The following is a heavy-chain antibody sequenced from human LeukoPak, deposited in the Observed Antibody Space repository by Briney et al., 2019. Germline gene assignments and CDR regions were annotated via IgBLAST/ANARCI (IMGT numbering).Heavy chain of an antibody. V-gene: IGHV4-59*08. Sequence: SETLSLTCTVSGGSLSSYYWSWIRQPPGPGLEWIGYIYYSGSTNYNPSLKSRVTISVDTSKNQFSLKLSSVTAADTAVYYCAGVPYNWNDVNWGQGTLVTVSS. J-gene: IGHJ4*02. CDR3: AGVPYNWNDVN. CDR2: IYYSGST. D-gene: IGHD1-20*01. CDR1: GGSLSSYY.